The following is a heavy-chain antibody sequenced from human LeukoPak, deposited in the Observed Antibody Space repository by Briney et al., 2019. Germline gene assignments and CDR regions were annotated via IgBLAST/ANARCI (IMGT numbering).Heavy chain of an antibody. V-gene: IGHV3-7*01. D-gene: IGHD5-24*01. Sequence: PGRSLRLSCAASGFTFSRYWMSGVRQAPGKGLEWVANIKQDGSEKYYVDSVKGRFTISRDNAKNSLYLQMNSLRAEDTAVYYCARVGGWLLRAFDIWGQGTMVTVSS. CDR1: GFTFSRYW. CDR3: ARVGGWLLRAFDI. J-gene: IGHJ3*02. CDR2: IKQDGSEK.